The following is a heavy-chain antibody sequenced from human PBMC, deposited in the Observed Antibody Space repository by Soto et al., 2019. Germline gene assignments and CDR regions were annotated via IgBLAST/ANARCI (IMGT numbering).Heavy chain of an antibody. D-gene: IGHD3-3*01. Sequence: EVQLVESGGGLVKPGGSRRLSCVTSGFTLSKAWMSWVRQAPGKGLEWVGRIKSDSDGGTTDYAAPVKGRFTISRDDSKNTVYLQMDSLKTEDTAVYYWTTDALRFLEWFSYWGQGTLVTVSS. V-gene: IGHV3-15*01. J-gene: IGHJ4*02. CDR1: GFTLSKAW. CDR2: IKSDSDGGTT. CDR3: TTDALRFLEWFSY.